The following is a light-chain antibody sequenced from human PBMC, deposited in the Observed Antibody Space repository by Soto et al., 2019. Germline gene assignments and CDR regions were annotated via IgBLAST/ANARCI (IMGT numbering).Light chain of an antibody. CDR1: QSVSYN. V-gene: IGKV3D-15*01. CDR3: QQYNNWPLT. Sequence: ETVMTQSPATLSVSPGDRATLSCSASQSVSYNLAWYQQKPGQAPRLLIYDASTRATVIPARFSGSASGTEFTLTISSLLSEDFAVYYCQQYNNWPLTFGGGTKVEMK. CDR2: DAS. J-gene: IGKJ4*01.